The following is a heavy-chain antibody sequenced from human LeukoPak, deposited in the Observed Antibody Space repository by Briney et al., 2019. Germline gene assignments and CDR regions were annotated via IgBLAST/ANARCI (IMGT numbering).Heavy chain of an antibody. Sequence: SETLSLTCAVYGGSFSGCYWSWIRQPPGKGLEWIGEINHSGSTNYNPSLKSRVTISVDTSKNQFSLKLSSVTAADTAVYYCAIAVLRKYGDPRGFDYWGQGTLVTVSS. V-gene: IGHV4-34*01. CDR2: INHSGST. CDR3: AIAVLRKYGDPRGFDY. CDR1: GGSFSGCY. J-gene: IGHJ4*02. D-gene: IGHD4-17*01.